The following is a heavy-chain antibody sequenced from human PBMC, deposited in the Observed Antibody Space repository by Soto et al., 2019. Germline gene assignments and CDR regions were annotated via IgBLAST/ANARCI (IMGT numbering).Heavy chain of an antibody. CDR2: IYHSGTT. D-gene: IGHD2-2*01. V-gene: IGHV4-4*02. Sequence: QVHLQESGPGLVKASGTLSLTCAVSSGSISSNNWWSWVRQPPGKGLEWLGEIYHSGTTNYNPAPKSRVTISGGTSKRQCSRYLISVTAADTAVYYCAAGGSYCSTTGCLYWYLDLWGRGTLVSVSS. J-gene: IGHJ2*01. CDR3: AAGGSYCSTTGCLYWYLDL. CDR1: SGSISSNNW.